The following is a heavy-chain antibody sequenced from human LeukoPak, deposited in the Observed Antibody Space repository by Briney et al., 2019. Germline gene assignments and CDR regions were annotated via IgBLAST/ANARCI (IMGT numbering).Heavy chain of an antibody. CDR1: GYTFTGYY. D-gene: IGHD2-2*01. V-gene: IGHV1-2*02. J-gene: IGHJ6*03. CDR3: ARDSVPAAIHYYYMDV. Sequence: GASVKVSCKASGYTFTGYYMHWVRQAPGQGLEWMGWINPNSGGTNYAQKFQGRVTMTRDTSISTAYMELSRLRSDDTAVYYCARDSVPAAIHYYYMDVWGKGTTVTVSS. CDR2: INPNSGGT.